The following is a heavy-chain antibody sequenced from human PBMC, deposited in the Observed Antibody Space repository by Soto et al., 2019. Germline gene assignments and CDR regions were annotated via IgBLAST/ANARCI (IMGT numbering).Heavy chain of an antibody. CDR2: IDPNTGDA. D-gene: IGHD3-16*01. CDR3: ARSWGEWGFHAFLGMDV. V-gene: IGHV1-2*04. CDR1: GFTFSDYY. Sequence: QVQLVQSGAEVGKPGASVKVSCKASGFTFSDYYFHWVRQAPGQGLEWMGWIDPNTGDANYARNLQGWVTMTRETSISTLSMAVTRLTSDDSAVYYCARSWGEWGFHAFLGMDVWGQGTAVTVSS. J-gene: IGHJ6*02.